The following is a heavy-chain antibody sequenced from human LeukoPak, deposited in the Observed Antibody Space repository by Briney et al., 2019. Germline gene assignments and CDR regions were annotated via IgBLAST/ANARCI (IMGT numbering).Heavy chain of an antibody. CDR3: ARHLPGSSWFDP. Sequence: PSQTLSLTCTVSGDSITSGDYYWTWIRQPPGKGLEWVAYMHYSGNNYDNSSPKSRPTIPVDTPKNQFSLRLSFVTAADTAMYYCARHLPGSSWFDPWGQGTLVTVSS. CDR2: MHYSGNN. D-gene: IGHD6-6*01. CDR1: GDSITSGDYY. V-gene: IGHV4-30-4*08. J-gene: IGHJ5*02.